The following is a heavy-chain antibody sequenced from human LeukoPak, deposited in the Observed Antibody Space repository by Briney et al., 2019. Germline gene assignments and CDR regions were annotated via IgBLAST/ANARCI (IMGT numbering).Heavy chain of an antibody. CDR2: INPHNGYT. V-gene: IGHV1-2*02. D-gene: IGHD6-19*01. CDR3: ARGLAVSGRASFDS. CDR1: GYSFTGHY. J-gene: IGHJ4*02. Sequence: ASVKVSCKASGYSFTGHYIHWVRQAPGQGLEWMGFINPHNGYTKSAQTSQDRVTMTRDTSISTTYMELTRLTSDDTAVYYCARGLAVSGRASFDSWGQGTLVTVSS.